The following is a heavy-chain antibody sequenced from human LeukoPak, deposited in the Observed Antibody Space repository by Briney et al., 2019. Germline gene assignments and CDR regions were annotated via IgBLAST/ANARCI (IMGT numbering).Heavy chain of an antibody. V-gene: IGHV3-48*03. CDR2: ISSSGSTI. CDR3: AKEGPIAVAAYFDY. Sequence: GGSLRLSCAASGFTFSSYEMNWVRQAPGKGLEWVSYISSSGSTIYYADSVKGRFTISRDNAKNSLYLHMNSLRSEDTAFYYCAKEGPIAVAAYFDYWGQGTLVTVSS. D-gene: IGHD6-19*01. J-gene: IGHJ4*02. CDR1: GFTFSSYE.